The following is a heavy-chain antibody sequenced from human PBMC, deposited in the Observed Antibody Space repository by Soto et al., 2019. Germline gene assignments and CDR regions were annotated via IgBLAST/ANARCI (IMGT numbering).Heavy chain of an antibody. CDR3: AIPNPPQGAARTWTNYYYYYYMDV. CDR1: GGSFSGYY. D-gene: IGHD6-6*01. CDR2: INHSGST. J-gene: IGHJ6*03. V-gene: IGHV4-34*01. Sequence: SETLSLTCAVYGGSFSGYYWSWIRQPPGKGLEWIGEINHSGSTNYNPSLKSRVTISVDTSKNQFSLKLSSVTAADTAVYYCAIPNPPQGAARTWTNYYYYYYMDVWGKGTTVTVSS.